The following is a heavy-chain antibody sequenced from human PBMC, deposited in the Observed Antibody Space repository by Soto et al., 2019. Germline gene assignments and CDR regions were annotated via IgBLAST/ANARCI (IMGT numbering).Heavy chain of an antibody. CDR3: ARVGSTTLSVTTVTTPGMYYFDY. D-gene: IGHD4-17*01. V-gene: IGHV4-59*08. CDR1: GGSISSYY. J-gene: IGHJ4*02. CDR2: IYYSGST. Sequence: QVQLQESGPGLVKPSETLSLTCTVSGGSISSYYWSWIRQPPGKGLEWFGYIYYSGSTNYNPSLKSRVTISVDTSKNQFSLKLSSVTAADTAVYYCARVGSTTLSVTTVTTPGMYYFDYWGQGTLVTVSS.